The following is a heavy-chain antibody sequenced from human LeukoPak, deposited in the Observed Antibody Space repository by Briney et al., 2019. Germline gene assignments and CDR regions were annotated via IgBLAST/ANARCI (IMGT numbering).Heavy chain of an antibody. D-gene: IGHD3-16*01. V-gene: IGHV4-59*08. CDR1: GGSISSHY. J-gene: IGHJ3*01. CDR3: ARGGVWGTYVAFDV. CDR2: IYYSGTT. Sequence: PSETLSLTRTVSGGSISSHYWGWIRQPPGKGVEWIGYIYYSGTTNYNPSLESRVTISVDTSKNQFSLKLSSVTAADTAVYFCARGGVWGTYVAFDVWGQGTMVTVSS.